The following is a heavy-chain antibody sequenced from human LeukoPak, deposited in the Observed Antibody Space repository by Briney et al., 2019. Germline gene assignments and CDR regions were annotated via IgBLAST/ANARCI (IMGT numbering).Heavy chain of an antibody. Sequence: PGGSLRLSCAASGFTFSSYWMSWVRQAPGKGLEWVANIKQDGSEKYYVDSVKGRFTISRDNSKNTLYLQMNSLRAEDTAVYYCAKAGIVGVTANPFDYWGRGTLVTVSS. CDR2: IKQDGSEK. D-gene: IGHD2-21*02. V-gene: IGHV3-7*03. J-gene: IGHJ4*02. CDR1: GFTFSSYW. CDR3: AKAGIVGVTANPFDY.